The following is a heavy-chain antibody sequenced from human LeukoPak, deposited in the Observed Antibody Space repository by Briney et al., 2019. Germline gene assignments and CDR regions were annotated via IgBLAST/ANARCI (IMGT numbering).Heavy chain of an antibody. CDR2: IYTSGST. CDR3: ARLRQQTYYYYYYMDV. CDR1: GGSISSYY. Sequence: SETPSLTCTVSGGSISSYYWSWIRQPAGKGLEWIGRIYTSGSTNYNPSLKSRVTMSVDTSKNQFSLKLSSVTAADTAVYYCARLRQQTYYYYYYMDVWGKGTTVTISS. V-gene: IGHV4-4*07. J-gene: IGHJ6*03. D-gene: IGHD6-13*01.